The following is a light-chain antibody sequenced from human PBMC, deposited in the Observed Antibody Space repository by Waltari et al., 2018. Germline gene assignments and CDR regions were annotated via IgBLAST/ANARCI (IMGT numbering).Light chain of an antibody. J-gene: IGKJ1*01. CDR3: MQSIHWPWT. CDR1: QSLVHSDGNTY. Sequence: DVVMTQSPLSLPVTLGQPASIPCKSSQSLVHSDGNTYLNWFHQRPGQSPRRLISKVSNRDSGVPDRFSGSGSGTDFTLKISRVEAEDVGVYYCMQSIHWPWTFGQGTKVEIK. CDR2: KVS. V-gene: IGKV2-30*02.